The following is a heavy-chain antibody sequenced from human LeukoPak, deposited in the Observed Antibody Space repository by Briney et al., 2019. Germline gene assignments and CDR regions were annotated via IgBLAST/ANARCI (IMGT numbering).Heavy chain of an antibody. D-gene: IGHD3-10*01. J-gene: IGHJ4*02. CDR2: IYPGDSDT. Sequence: GESLKISCKGSGYSFTHYWVGWVRQMPGKGLEWMGVIYPGDSDTRYSPSLQGQVTISADKSISTAYLQWSSLRASDTAVYYCARAMVRGVLTTYFDYWGQGTLVTVSS. CDR3: ARAMVRGVLTTYFDY. CDR1: GYSFTHYW. V-gene: IGHV5-51*01.